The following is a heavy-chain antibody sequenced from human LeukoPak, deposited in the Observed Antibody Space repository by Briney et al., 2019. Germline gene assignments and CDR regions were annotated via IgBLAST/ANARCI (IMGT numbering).Heavy chain of an antibody. CDR2: IYYSGST. D-gene: IGHD1-14*01. V-gene: IGHV4-59*01. CDR3: ARDATDSRGYYYYMDV. Sequence: PSETLSLTCTVSGGSISSYYWSWIRQPPGKGLEWIGDIYYSGSTNYNPSLKSRVTISVDTSKNQSSLKLSSVTAADTAVYYCARDATDSRGYYYYMDVWGKGTTVTVSS. CDR1: GGSISSYY. J-gene: IGHJ6*03.